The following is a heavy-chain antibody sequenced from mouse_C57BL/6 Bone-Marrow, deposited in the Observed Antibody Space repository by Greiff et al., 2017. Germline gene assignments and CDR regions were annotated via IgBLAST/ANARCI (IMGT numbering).Heavy chain of an antibody. Sequence: VKLMESGPELVKPGASVKLSCKASGYAFSSSWMNWVKQRPGKGLEWIGRFYPGDGDTNYNEKFQCKATLTSDKSSSTAYMQISSLTSYDSAVYFCARRGVVSWYFDVWGTGTTGTVSS. J-gene: IGHJ1*03. D-gene: IGHD1-1*02. V-gene: IGHV1-82*01. CDR1: GYAFSSSW. CDR2: FYPGDGDT. CDR3: ARRGVVSWYFDV.